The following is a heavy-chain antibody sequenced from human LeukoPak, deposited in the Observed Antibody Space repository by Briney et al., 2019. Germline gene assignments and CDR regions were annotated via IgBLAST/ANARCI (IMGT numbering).Heavy chain of an antibody. D-gene: IGHD2-15*01. Sequence: SETLSLTCAVYGGSFSGYYWSWIRQPPGKGLEWIGEINHSGSTNYNPSLKSRVTISVDTSKNQFSLKLSSVTAADTAVYYCARGAGGLAGRWGQGTLVTVSS. CDR2: INHSGST. CDR3: ARGAGGLAGR. V-gene: IGHV4-34*01. CDR1: GGSFSGYY. J-gene: IGHJ4*02.